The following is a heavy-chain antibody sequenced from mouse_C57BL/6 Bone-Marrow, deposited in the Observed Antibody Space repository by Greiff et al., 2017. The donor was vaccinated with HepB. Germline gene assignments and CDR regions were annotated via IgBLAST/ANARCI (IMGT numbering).Heavy chain of an antibody. CDR2: IDPSDSYT. CDR3: ALGVWFAY. J-gene: IGHJ3*01. D-gene: IGHD4-1*01. CDR1: GYTFTSYW. V-gene: IGHV1-69*01. Sequence: QVQLQQPGAELVMPGASVKLSCKASGYTFTSYWMHWVKQRPGQGLEWIGEIDPSDSYTNYNQKFKGKSTLTVDKSSSTAYMQLSGLTSEDSAVYYCALGVWFAYWGQGTLVTVSA.